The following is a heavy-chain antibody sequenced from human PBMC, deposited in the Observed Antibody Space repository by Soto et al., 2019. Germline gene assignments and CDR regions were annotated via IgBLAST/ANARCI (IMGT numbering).Heavy chain of an antibody. D-gene: IGHD5-12*01. J-gene: IGHJ4*02. CDR1: GFTVSDNY. Sequence: EVQLVESGGGLVQPGGSLRLACAVSGFTVSDNYMTWVRQAPGKGLECVSVIYSGGSTYYADSVKGRFTISRDKSKNTLYLQMNSLTAEDTAVYYCANKVVANWGQRTLVTVSS. CDR3: ANKVVAN. CDR2: IYSGGST. V-gene: IGHV3-66*01.